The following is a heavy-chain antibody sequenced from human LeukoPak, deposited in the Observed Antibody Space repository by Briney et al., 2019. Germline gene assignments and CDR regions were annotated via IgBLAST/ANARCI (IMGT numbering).Heavy chain of an antibody. CDR1: GYNFTTYW. CDR3: ARPLTRTNGFDY. V-gene: IGHV5-51*01. Sequence: GESLKISCKGSGYNFTTYWIGWVRQMPGKSLEWMGIIYPDDSDTRYNPSFQGQVTISADKSINTAYLQWNRLKASDNAIYYCARPLTRTNGFDYWGQGTLVTVPS. D-gene: IGHD1-20*01. CDR2: IYPDDSDT. J-gene: IGHJ4*02.